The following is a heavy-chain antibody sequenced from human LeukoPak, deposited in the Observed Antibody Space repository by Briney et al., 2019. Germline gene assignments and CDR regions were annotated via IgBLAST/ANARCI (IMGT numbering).Heavy chain of an antibody. Sequence: GGSLRLSCAASGFTFSSYSMSWVRQAPGKGLEWVANIKQDGSEKYYVDSVKGRFTISRDNAKNSLYLQMNSLRADDTALYYCARVYRDGYNLVEYFDYWGQGTLVTVSS. V-gene: IGHV3-7*01. D-gene: IGHD5-24*01. CDR3: ARVYRDGYNLVEYFDY. CDR1: GFTFSSYS. CDR2: IKQDGSEK. J-gene: IGHJ4*02.